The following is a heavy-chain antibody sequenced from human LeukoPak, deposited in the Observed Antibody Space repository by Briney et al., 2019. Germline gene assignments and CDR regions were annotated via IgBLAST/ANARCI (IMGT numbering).Heavy chain of an antibody. J-gene: IGHJ4*02. Sequence: RSGGSLRLSCAASGFTFSSYGMHWVRQAPGKGLEWVAVISYDGSNKYYADSVKGRFTISRDNSKNTLYLQMNSLRAEDTAVYYCVFLGSAFDYWGQGTLVTVSS. CDR2: ISYDGSNK. V-gene: IGHV3-30*03. CDR1: GFTFSSYG. D-gene: IGHD6-6*01. CDR3: VFLGSAFDY.